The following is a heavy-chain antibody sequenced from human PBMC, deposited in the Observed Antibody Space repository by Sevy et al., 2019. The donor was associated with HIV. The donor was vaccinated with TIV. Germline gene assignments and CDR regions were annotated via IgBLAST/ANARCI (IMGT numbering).Heavy chain of an antibody. CDR3: VRDGGCTSTSYVLYFDY. Sequence: GGSLRLSCAASGFTLSTYSMNWVRQAPGKGLEWVSSISSSSSYIYYADSVKGRFTISRDNAKNSLYLQMNSLRAEDTAVYYCVRDGGCTSTSYVLYFDYWGQGTLVTVSS. D-gene: IGHD2-2*01. V-gene: IGHV3-21*01. CDR1: GFTLSTYS. CDR2: ISSSSSYI. J-gene: IGHJ4*02.